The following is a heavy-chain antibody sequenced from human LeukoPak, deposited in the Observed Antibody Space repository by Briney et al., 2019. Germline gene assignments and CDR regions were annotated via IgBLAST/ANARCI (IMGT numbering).Heavy chain of an antibody. Sequence: GSSVKVSCKASGGTFSSYAISWVRQAPGQGLEWMGGIIPIFGTANYAQKFQGRVTITADESTSTAYMELSSLRSEDTAVYYCARDRIGSDYVWGSYRPMDYWGQGTLVTVSS. CDR2: IIPIFGTA. CDR3: ARDRIGSDYVWGSYRPMDY. J-gene: IGHJ4*02. CDR1: GGTFSSYA. D-gene: IGHD3-16*02. V-gene: IGHV1-69*01.